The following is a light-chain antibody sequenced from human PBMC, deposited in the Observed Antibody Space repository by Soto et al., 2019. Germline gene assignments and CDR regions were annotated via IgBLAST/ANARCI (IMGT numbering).Light chain of an antibody. V-gene: IGKV3-15*01. CDR1: QSVSSN. J-gene: IGKJ1*01. Sequence: EIVMTQSPATLSVSPGERATLSGRASQSVSSNLAWYQQKPGQPPRLLIYGASTRATGIPARFSGSGSGTEFTLTISSLQSEDFAVYYCQQYNNWPRTFGQGTKVDIK. CDR3: QQYNNWPRT. CDR2: GAS.